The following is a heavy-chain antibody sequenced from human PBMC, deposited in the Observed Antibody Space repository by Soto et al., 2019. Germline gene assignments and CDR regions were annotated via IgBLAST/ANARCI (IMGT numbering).Heavy chain of an antibody. J-gene: IGHJ5*02. V-gene: IGHV5-51*01. Sequence: GESLKVSCKGSGYRFTRYWIGWVRQMPGKGLEWMGIIYPGDSNTRYNPSFQGQVTISADKSISTAYLQWSSLKASDTAMYYCARHKSMNWFDPWGQGTLVTVSS. CDR2: IYPGDSNT. CDR1: GYRFTRYW. CDR3: ARHKSMNWFDP.